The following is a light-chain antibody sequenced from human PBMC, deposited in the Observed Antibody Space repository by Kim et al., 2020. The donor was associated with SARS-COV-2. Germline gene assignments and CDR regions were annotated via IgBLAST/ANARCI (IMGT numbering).Light chain of an antibody. CDR3: QQFYSYPIT. J-gene: IGKJ5*01. Sequence: AFVGDSVTSTCRASQCISIALAWYQQTSGKAPKLLIYDASNLESGVPSRFSGSGSGTDFTLTISSVQPEDFATYYCQQFYSYPITFGQGTRLEIK. CDR2: DAS. CDR1: QCISIA. V-gene: IGKV1-13*02.